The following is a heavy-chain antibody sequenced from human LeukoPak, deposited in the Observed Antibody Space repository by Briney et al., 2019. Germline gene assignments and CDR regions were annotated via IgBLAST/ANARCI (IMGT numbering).Heavy chain of an antibody. V-gene: IGHV3-11*01. Sequence: GGSLRLSCAASGMTFSDYHMTWIRQAPGKGLEWISYITNSGYTIYYADSVKGRFTISRDNAKNSLSLQMNSLRADDTAVYYCARDVVKATRGVFVIWGQGTMVTVSS. CDR2: ITNSGYTI. J-gene: IGHJ3*02. D-gene: IGHD1-26*01. CDR3: ARDVVKATRGVFVI. CDR1: GMTFSDYH.